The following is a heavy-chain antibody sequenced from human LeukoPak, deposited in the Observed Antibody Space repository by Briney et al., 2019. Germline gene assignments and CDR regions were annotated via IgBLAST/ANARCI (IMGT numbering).Heavy chain of an antibody. V-gene: IGHV4-39*01. J-gene: IGHJ4*02. CDR1: GGSISSSSYY. CDR3: ARHRGGSSDLDY. D-gene: IGHD1-26*01. Sequence: PSETLSLTCTVSGGSISSSSYYWDWIHQPPGKGLEWIGSVYYSGSTYYNPSLKSRLTISVDTSKNQFSLKLSSVTAADTAVYYCARHRGGSSDLDYWGQGTLVTVSS. CDR2: VYYSGST.